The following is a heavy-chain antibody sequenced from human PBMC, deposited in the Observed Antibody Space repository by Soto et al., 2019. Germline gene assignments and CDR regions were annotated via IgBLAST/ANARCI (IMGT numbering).Heavy chain of an antibody. D-gene: IGHD5-18*01. CDR3: ARDLLRGYSYVYSY. J-gene: IGHJ4*02. Sequence: GGSLRLSCAASGFTFSSYAMHWVRQAPGKGLEWVAVISYDGSNKYYEDSVKGRFTISRDNSKNTLYLQMNSLRAEDTAVYYCARDLLRGYSYVYSYWGQGTLVTVSS. CDR1: GFTFSSYA. CDR2: ISYDGSNK. V-gene: IGHV3-30-3*01.